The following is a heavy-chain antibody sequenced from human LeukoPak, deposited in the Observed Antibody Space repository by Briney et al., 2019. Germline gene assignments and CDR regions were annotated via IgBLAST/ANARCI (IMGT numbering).Heavy chain of an antibody. CDR3: ARSVVVTAIPRFDP. CDR1: GFTFTSSA. J-gene: IGHJ5*02. Sequence: SVRVSCKASGFTFTSSAIQWVRQARGQRLEWIGRIVVGSGHTNYAQKFQERVTLTRDMSTSTAYMELSSLRSEDTAVYYCARSVVVTAIPRFDPWGQGILVTVSS. D-gene: IGHD2-21*02. V-gene: IGHV1-58*02. CDR2: IVVGSGHT.